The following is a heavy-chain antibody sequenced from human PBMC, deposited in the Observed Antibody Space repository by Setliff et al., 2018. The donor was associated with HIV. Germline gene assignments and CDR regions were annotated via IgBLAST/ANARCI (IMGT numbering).Heavy chain of an antibody. J-gene: IGHJ4*02. V-gene: IGHV3-64*01. Sequence: GGSLRLSCAASGFTFSSYAMHWVRQAPGKGLEYVSTISSDGGSTYYANSVKGRFTISRDNSKNTLYLQMGSLRAEDMGIYYCARDVAADFNTDLYGHPLVYWGQGTLVTVSS. CDR2: ISSDGGST. CDR1: GFTFSSYA. CDR3: ARDVAADFNTDLYGHPLVY. D-gene: IGHD6-19*01.